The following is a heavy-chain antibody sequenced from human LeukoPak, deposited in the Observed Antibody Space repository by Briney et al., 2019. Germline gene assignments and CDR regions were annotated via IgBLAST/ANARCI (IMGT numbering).Heavy chain of an antibody. D-gene: IGHD3-22*01. CDR2: IYYSGST. J-gene: IGHJ6*02. Sequence: SETLSLTCTVSGGSISSYYWSWIRQPPGKGLEWIGYIYYSGSTNYNPSLKSRVTISVDTSKNQFSLKLSSVTAADTAVYYCARAYYYDSSPLSYYYGMDVWGQETTVTVSS. CDR1: GGSISSYY. V-gene: IGHV4-59*01. CDR3: ARAYYYDSSPLSYYYGMDV.